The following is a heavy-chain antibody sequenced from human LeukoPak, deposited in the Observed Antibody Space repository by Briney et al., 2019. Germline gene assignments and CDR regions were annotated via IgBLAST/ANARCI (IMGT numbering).Heavy chain of an antibody. CDR2: IYYSGST. Sequence: PSQTLSLTCTVSGGSISSGGYYWSWIRQHPGKGLEWIGYIYYSGSTYYNPSLKSRVTISVDTSKNQFSLKLSSVTAADTAVYYCARDKGYCSGGSCYSLHGMDVWGQGTTVTVSS. V-gene: IGHV4-31*03. CDR1: GGSISSGGYY. J-gene: IGHJ6*02. CDR3: ARDKGYCSGGSCYSLHGMDV. D-gene: IGHD2-15*01.